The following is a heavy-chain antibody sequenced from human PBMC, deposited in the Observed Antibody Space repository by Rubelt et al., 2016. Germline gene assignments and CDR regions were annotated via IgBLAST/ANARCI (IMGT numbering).Heavy chain of an antibody. Sequence: QVQLVQSGAEIKKPGASVKVSCEASVYSFTGYGISWVRQAPGQGPEWLGRIHPNRCGHNYATKIQARVHMTREKSISTAYMDLSGLSSDETAVYYCARSDNSWYSIQYWGQGALVTVSS. J-gene: IGHJ4*02. V-gene: IGHV1-2*06. CDR2: IHPNRCGH. CDR3: ARSDNSWYSIQY. CDR1: VYSFTGYG. D-gene: IGHD6-13*01.